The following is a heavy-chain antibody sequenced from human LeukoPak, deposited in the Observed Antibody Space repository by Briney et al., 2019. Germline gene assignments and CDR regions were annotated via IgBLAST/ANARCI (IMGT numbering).Heavy chain of an antibody. D-gene: IGHD3-10*01. CDR1: GGSISSGGYY. V-gene: IGHV4-31*03. Sequence: RPSETLSLTCTVSGGSISSGGYYWSWIRQHPGKGLEWIGYIYYSGSTYYNPSLKRRVTISVDTSKHQFSLKLSSVTAADTAVYYCARDYGSEENDAFDIWGQGTMVTVSS. CDR2: IYYSGST. CDR3: ARDYGSEENDAFDI. J-gene: IGHJ3*02.